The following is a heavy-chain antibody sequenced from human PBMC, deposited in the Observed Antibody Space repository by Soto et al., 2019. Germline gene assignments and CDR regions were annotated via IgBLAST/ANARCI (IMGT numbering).Heavy chain of an antibody. D-gene: IGHD1-26*01. J-gene: IGHJ4*02. CDR1: GYTFTVYY. CDR3: ARDLAKGGGSAGFDY. CDR2: INPKSGGT. Sequence: ASVKVSCKASGYTFTVYYMHWVRQAPGQGLEWMGWINPKSGGTMYPQKFQGRVTMTWDTSISTAYMALTRLRSDDTAVYYCARDLAKGGGSAGFDYWGQGTLVTVSS. V-gene: IGHV1-2*02.